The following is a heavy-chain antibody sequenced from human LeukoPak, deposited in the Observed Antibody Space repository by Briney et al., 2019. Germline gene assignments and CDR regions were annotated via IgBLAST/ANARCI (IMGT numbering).Heavy chain of an antibody. CDR1: GFTFSSYG. CDR3: AKDGRGIADY. CDR2: ISYDGSNK. V-gene: IGHV3-30*18. Sequence: GGSLRLSCAASGFTFSSYGMHWVRQAPGKGLEWVSVISYDGSNKYYADSVKGRFTISRDNSKYTLYLQMNSLRAEDTAVFYCAKDGRGIADYWGQGTLVTVSS. J-gene: IGHJ4*02. D-gene: IGHD6-13*01.